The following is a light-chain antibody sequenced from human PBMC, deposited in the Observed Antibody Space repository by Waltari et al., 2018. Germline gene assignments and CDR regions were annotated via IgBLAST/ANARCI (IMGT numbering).Light chain of an antibody. CDR1: QNVTTSS. V-gene: IGKV3-20*01. CDR3: KQYGSSTWT. CDR2: GAS. Sequence: EIVLTQSPGTLSLSPGERATLSCRPSQNVTTSSLAWYHQKPAQAPRLPIYGASSRATDIPDRFGGSGAWRDFTLTISRLGPEDFAVYYCKQYGSSTWTFGQGTKVEVK. J-gene: IGKJ1*01.